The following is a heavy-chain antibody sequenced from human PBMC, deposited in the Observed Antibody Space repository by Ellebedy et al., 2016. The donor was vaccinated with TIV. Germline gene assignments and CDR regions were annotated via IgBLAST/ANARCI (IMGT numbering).Heavy chain of an antibody. J-gene: IGHJ4*02. V-gene: IGHV3-53*01. CDR3: AREKPVAGGSFDY. CDR1: GFTVSSNY. Sequence: GESLKISCAASGFTVSSNYMSWVRQAPGKGLEWVSVIYSGGSTYYADSVKGRFTISRDNSKNTLYLQMNSLRAEDTAVYYCAREKPVAGGSFDYWGQGTLVTVSS. D-gene: IGHD6-19*01. CDR2: IYSGGST.